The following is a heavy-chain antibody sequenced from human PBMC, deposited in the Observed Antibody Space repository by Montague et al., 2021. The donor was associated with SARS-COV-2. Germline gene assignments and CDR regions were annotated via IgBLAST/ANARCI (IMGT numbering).Heavy chain of an antibody. CDR2: VFYTGST. D-gene: IGHD4-11*01. V-gene: IGHV4-59*02. CDR1: GDSVNTNQ. CDR3: ARLIGSSYTDAFDF. Sequence: SETLSLTCVVSGDSVNTNQWTWVRQPPGKVLELIGHVFYTGSTKYNPSLDSRVTISIDTSKNQFALTLNSVSAAERTIYYCARLIGSSYTDAFDFWGQGTMVTV. J-gene: IGHJ3*01.